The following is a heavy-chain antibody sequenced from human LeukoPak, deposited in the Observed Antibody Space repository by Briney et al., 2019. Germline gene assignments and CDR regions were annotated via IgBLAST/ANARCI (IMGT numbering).Heavy chain of an antibody. Sequence: SETLSLTCTVSGGSISSSSYYWGWIRQPPGKGLEWIGSIYHSGSTYYNPSLKSRVTISVDTSKNQFSLKLSSVTAADTAVYYCARDTTVGDWFDPWGQGTLVTVSS. V-gene: IGHV4-39*07. CDR3: ARDTTVGDWFDP. D-gene: IGHD3-10*01. J-gene: IGHJ5*02. CDR2: IYHSGST. CDR1: GGSISSSSYY.